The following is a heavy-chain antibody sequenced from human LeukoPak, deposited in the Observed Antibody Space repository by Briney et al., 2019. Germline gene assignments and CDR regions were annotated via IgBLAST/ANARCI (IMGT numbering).Heavy chain of an antibody. V-gene: IGHV4-4*07. CDR1: GGSISSYY. Sequence: ASETLSLTCTVSGGSISSYYWSWIRQPAGKGLEWIGRIYTSGSTNYNPSLKSRVTMSVDTSKNQFSLKLSSVTAADTAVYYCARTSSNYLYWYFDLWGRGTLVTVSS. CDR3: ARTSSNYLYWYFDL. CDR2: IYTSGST. J-gene: IGHJ2*01. D-gene: IGHD4-11*01.